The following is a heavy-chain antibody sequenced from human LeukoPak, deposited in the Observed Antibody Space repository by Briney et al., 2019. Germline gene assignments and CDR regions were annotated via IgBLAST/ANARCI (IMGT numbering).Heavy chain of an antibody. D-gene: IGHD4-11*01. CDR1: GYTFTSYY. J-gene: IGHJ4*02. CDR3: ARDLGPVTKRNYFDY. Sequence: ASVKVSCKASGYTFTSYYMHWVRQAPGQGLEWMGIINPSVGSISYAEKFWGRVTMTRDMSTSTVYMELSSLRSEDTAVYYCARDLGPVTKRNYFDYWGQGTLVTVSS. V-gene: IGHV1-46*01. CDR2: INPSVGSI.